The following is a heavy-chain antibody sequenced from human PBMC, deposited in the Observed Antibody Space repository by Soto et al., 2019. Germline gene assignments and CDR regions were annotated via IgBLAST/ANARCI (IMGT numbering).Heavy chain of an antibody. Sequence: QVQLVESGGGVVQPGGSLRLSCAASGFTFSGYGMHWVRQSPGEGLEWVAILANDGSYQYYAESVKGRFTISRDNSKNTLYLQMDSLRPEDTAVYYCARSIGGSSDYPPDYWGQGTLVTVSS. J-gene: IGHJ4*02. D-gene: IGHD6-25*01. CDR1: GFTFSGYG. CDR3: ARSIGGSSDYPPDY. V-gene: IGHV3-30*03. CDR2: LANDGSYQ.